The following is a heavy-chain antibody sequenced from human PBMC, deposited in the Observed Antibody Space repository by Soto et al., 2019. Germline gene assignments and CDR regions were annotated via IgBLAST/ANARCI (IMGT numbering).Heavy chain of an antibody. J-gene: IGHJ6*02. CDR2: LYNTGST. Sequence: QVRLQESGPGLVKPSETLSLTCTVSGGSISRYYWSWIRQTPGKGLEWIGYLYNTGSTIYNPSLESRVTISVDTSKKQFSLKLNSGNAADTAVYYCARDLWGYCGTDCYPLDVWGQGTTVTVSS. V-gene: IGHV4-59*01. CDR1: GGSISRYY. CDR3: ARDLWGYCGTDCYPLDV. D-gene: IGHD2-21*02.